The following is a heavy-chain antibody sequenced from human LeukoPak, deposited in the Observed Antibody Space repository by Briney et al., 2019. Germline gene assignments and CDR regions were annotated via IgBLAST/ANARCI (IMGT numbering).Heavy chain of an antibody. D-gene: IGHD3-10*01. Sequence: PGGSLRLSCAASGFTFSSYSMNWVRQAPGKGLEWVSSISSSSYISYADSVKGRFTISRDNAKNSLYLQMNSLRAEDTAVYYCARDGHFGEFDYWGQGTLVTVSS. J-gene: IGHJ4*02. CDR2: ISSSSYI. V-gene: IGHV3-21*01. CDR3: ARDGHFGEFDY. CDR1: GFTFSSYS.